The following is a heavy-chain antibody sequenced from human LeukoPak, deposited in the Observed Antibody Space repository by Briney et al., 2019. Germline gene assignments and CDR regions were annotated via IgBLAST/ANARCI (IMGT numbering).Heavy chain of an antibody. J-gene: IGHJ4*02. CDR3: ARPGGHWSSSPFGY. CDR1: GFTFSSYA. CDR2: ISGSGGNT. Sequence: QPGGSLRLSCAASGFTFSSYAMSWVRQAPGKGLEWVSGISGSGGNTYYADSVKGRFTLSRDNSKNTLYLHMNSLRAEDTAVYYRARPGGHWSSSPFGYWGQGTRVTVSS. V-gene: IGHV3-23*01. D-gene: IGHD2-21*01.